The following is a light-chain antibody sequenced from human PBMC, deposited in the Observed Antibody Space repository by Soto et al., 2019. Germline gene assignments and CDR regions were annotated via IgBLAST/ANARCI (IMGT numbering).Light chain of an antibody. Sequence: EIVMTQSPATLSASPGERATLSCRASQSVSSNLAWYQQTPGQAPRLLIYGASTRATGIPARFSGSGSGTEFTLTISSLQSEDFAVYYCQQYNNWPYTFGQGTKLEIK. V-gene: IGKV3-15*01. CDR1: QSVSSN. CDR2: GAS. J-gene: IGKJ2*01. CDR3: QQYNNWPYT.